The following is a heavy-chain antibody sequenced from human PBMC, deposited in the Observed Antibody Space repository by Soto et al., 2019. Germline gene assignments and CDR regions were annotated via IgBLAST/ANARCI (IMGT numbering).Heavy chain of an antibody. V-gene: IGHV5-51*01. Sequence: GESLKISCKGSGYSFTSYWIGWVRQMPGKGLEWMGIIYPGDSDTRYSPSFQGQVTISADKSISTAYLQWSSLKASDTAMYYCARHLGELAALYYYYYYYLDVSGKATTVTVSS. J-gene: IGHJ6*03. CDR1: GYSFTSYW. CDR3: ARHLGELAALYYYYYYYLDV. CDR2: IYPGDSDT. D-gene: IGHD1-7*01.